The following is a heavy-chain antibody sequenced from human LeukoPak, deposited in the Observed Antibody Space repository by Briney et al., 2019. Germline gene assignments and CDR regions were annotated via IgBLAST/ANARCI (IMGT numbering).Heavy chain of an antibody. V-gene: IGHV4-34*01. CDR1: GGSFSGYY. J-gene: IGHJ5*02. Sequence: SETLSLTCAVYGGSFSGYYWNWIRQPPGKGLEWIGEINHSGSTNYNPSLKSRVTISVDMSKNQFSLKLSSVTAADTAVYYCARDYRGRFDPWGQGTLVTVSS. CDR3: ARDYRGRFDP. CDR2: INHSGST. D-gene: IGHD4-11*01.